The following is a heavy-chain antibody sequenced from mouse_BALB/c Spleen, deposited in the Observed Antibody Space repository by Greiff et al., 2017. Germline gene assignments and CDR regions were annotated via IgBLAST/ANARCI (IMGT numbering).Heavy chain of an antibody. CDR1: GYSITSDYA. Sequence: EVQLQQSGPGLVKPSQSLSLTCTVTGYSITSDYAWNWIRQFPGNKLEWMGYISYSGSTSYNPSLKSRISITRDTSKNQFFLQLNSVTTEDTATYYCAREGWLLGSYAMDYWGQGTSVTVSS. D-gene: IGHD2-3*01. CDR2: ISYSGST. CDR3: AREGWLLGSYAMDY. J-gene: IGHJ4*01. V-gene: IGHV3-2*02.